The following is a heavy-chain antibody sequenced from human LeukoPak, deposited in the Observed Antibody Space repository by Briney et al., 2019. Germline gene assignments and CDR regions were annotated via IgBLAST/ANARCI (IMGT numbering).Heavy chain of an antibody. CDR3: AKDEDMGYFDY. CDR1: GFTFTSYA. Sequence: GGSLRLSCAASGFTFTSYAMSWVRQAPGKGLEWVSTISGAAYSTYYADSVKGRFTISRDNSKNTLYLQMNSLRAEDTAVYYCAKDEDMGYFDYWGQGTLVTVSS. V-gene: IGHV3-23*01. CDR2: ISGAAYST. J-gene: IGHJ4*02. D-gene: IGHD2-15*01.